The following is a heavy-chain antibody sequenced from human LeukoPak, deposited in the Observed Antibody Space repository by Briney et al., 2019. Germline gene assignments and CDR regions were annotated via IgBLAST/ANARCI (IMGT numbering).Heavy chain of an antibody. CDR1: GYTFTGYY. CDR2: INPSSGGT. V-gene: IGHV1-2*02. CDR3: ARVWGYYYDSSGYSDFDY. D-gene: IGHD3-22*01. Sequence: ASVKASCKASGYTFTGYYMHWVRQAPGQGLEWMGWINPSSGGTNYAQKFQGRVTMTRDTSISTAYMELSSLRSDDTAVYYCARVWGYYYDSSGYSDFDYWGQGTLVTVSS. J-gene: IGHJ4*02.